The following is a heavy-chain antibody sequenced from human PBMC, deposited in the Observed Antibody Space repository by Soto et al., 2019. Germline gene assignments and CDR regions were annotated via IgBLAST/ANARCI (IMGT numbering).Heavy chain of an antibody. V-gene: IGHV6-1*01. J-gene: IGHJ4*02. Sequence: SQTLSLTCAISGDSVSSNSAACNWIRQSPSRGLEWLGRTYYRSKWYNDYAVSVKSRITINPDTSKNQFSLQLNSVTPEDTAVYYCARAPPYRSGWPFDYWGQGTLVTVSS. CDR2: TYYRSKWYN. CDR3: ARAPPYRSGWPFDY. D-gene: IGHD6-19*01. CDR1: GDSVSSNSAA.